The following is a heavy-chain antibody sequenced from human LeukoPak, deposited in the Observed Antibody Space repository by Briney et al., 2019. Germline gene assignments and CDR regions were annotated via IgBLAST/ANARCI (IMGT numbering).Heavy chain of an antibody. J-gene: IGHJ4*02. CDR3: ARVTGYMIEDYFDY. V-gene: IGHV4-39*07. CDR2: IYYSGSS. D-gene: IGHD3-22*01. Sequence: SETLSLTCTVSGGSISSSSYYWGWIRQPPGKGLEWIGSIYYSGSSYYTPSLKSRVTISVDKSKNQFSLKLSSVTAADTAVYYCARVTGYMIEDYFDYWGQGTLVTVSS. CDR1: GGSISSSSYY.